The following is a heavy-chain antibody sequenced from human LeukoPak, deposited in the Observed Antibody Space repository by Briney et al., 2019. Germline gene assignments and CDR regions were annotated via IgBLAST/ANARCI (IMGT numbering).Heavy chain of an antibody. Sequence: GASVKVSCKASGYTFTGYYMHWVRQAPGQGLEWMGWINPNSGGTNYAQKFQGRVTMTRDTSISTAYMELSRLRSDDTAVYYCARALGGYEYYYYMDVWGKGTTVTVSS. J-gene: IGHJ6*03. CDR3: ARALGGYEYYYYMDV. D-gene: IGHD5-12*01. V-gene: IGHV1-2*02. CDR1: GYTFTGYY. CDR2: INPNSGGT.